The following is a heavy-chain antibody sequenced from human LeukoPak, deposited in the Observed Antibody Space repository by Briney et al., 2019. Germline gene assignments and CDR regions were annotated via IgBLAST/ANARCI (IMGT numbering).Heavy chain of an antibody. CDR3: ARGGGYCTNAVCFSYYFDY. CDR1: GGSISSHD. Sequence: SETLSLTCTVSGGSISSHDWSWIRQPPGKGREWIGSIYHSGSTYYNPSPKRRVPISVDTSKNQFSLKLSSVTAADTAVYYCARGGGYCTNAVCFSYYFDYWGQGTLVTVSS. CDR2: IYHSGST. V-gene: IGHV4-38-2*02. J-gene: IGHJ4*02. D-gene: IGHD2-8*01.